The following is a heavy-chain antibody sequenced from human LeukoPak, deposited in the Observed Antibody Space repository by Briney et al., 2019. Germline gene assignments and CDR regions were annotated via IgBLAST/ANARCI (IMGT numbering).Heavy chain of an antibody. D-gene: IGHD3-22*01. Sequence: SETLSPTCTVSGGSISSGTYYWSWIRQPPGKGLEWIGYVYYSESANYNPSLKSRITISVDTSKNHFSLNLNSVTAADTAVYYCARVGGYPLSAFDIWGQGTMVTVSS. CDR2: VYYSESA. CDR3: ARVGGYPLSAFDI. J-gene: IGHJ3*02. V-gene: IGHV4-61*03. CDR1: GGSISSGTYY.